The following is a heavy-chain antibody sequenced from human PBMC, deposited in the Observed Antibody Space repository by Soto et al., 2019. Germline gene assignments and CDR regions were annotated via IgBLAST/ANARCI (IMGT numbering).Heavy chain of an antibody. CDR1: GYTCNSYG. D-gene: IGHD3-22*01. J-gene: IGHJ4*02. CDR2: ISYDGSNK. Sequence: RSLRLSCTASGYTCNSYGMHWVRQAPGKEMEWVAVISYDGSNKYYADSVKGRFTISRDNSKNTLYLQMNSLRAEDTAVYYCAKKDDSSGYYLTFDDWCQGTRVTVFS. CDR3: AKKDDSSGYYLTFDD. V-gene: IGHV3-30*18.